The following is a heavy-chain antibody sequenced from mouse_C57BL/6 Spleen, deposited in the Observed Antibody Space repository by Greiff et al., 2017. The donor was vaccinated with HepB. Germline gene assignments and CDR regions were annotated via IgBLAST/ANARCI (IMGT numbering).Heavy chain of an antibody. V-gene: IGHV1-5*01. CDR3: TREITTVVYFDY. J-gene: IGHJ2*01. D-gene: IGHD1-1*01. CDR1: GYTFTSYW. Sequence: VHVKQSGTVLARPGASVKMSCKTSGYTFTSYWMHWVKQRPGQGLEWIGAIYPGNSDTSYNQKFKGKAKLTAVTSASTAYMELSSLTNEDSAVYYCTREITTVVYFDYWGQGTTLTVSS. CDR2: IYPGNSDT.